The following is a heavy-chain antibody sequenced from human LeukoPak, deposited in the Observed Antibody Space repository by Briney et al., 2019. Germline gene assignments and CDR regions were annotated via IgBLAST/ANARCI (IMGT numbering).Heavy chain of an antibody. V-gene: IGHV3-48*01. CDR3: ASRLVGTTFWVY. D-gene: IGHD1-26*01. J-gene: IGHJ4*02. CDR2: ISSSSSTI. CDR1: GFTFSRSS. Sequence: WGSLRLTCAASGFTFSRSSMSWVRQAPGKGLEWISYISSSSSTIYYADSVKGRFTISRDNAKNSLYLQMNSLRAEDTAVYYCASRLVGTTFWVYWGRGTVVSVSS.